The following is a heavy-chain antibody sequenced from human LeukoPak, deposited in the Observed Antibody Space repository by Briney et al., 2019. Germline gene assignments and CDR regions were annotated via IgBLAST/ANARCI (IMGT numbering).Heavy chain of an antibody. D-gene: IGHD3-22*01. Sequence: GGSLRLSCAASGFTFSSYAMSWVRQAPGKGLEWVSAISGSGGSTYYADSVKGRFTISRDNSKNTLYLQMNSLRAEDTAVYYCAKGIYWLFGSGYYAFDYWGQGTLVTVSS. CDR1: GFTFSSYA. V-gene: IGHV3-23*01. J-gene: IGHJ4*02. CDR2: ISGSGGST. CDR3: AKGIYWLFGSGYYAFDY.